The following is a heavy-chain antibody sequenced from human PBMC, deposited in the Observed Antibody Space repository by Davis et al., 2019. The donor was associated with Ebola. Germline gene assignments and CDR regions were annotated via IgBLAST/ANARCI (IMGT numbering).Heavy chain of an antibody. D-gene: IGHD5-24*01. CDR3: ARGGRDGYNYD. J-gene: IGHJ4*02. CDR1: GYTFSSYD. Sequence: ASVKVSCKASGYTFSSYDINWVRQAAGQGLEWMGWMNPNSGNTGYAQKFQGRVTITADKSTSTAYMELSSLRSEDTAVYYCARGGRDGYNYDWGQGTLVTVSS. V-gene: IGHV1-8*01. CDR2: MNPNSGNT.